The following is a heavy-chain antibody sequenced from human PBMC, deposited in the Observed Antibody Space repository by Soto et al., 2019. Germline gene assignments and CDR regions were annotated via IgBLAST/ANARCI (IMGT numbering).Heavy chain of an antibody. V-gene: IGHV1-46*01. J-gene: IGHJ5*02. CDR2: INPGHGST. CDR1: GYRFTNSY. Sequence: QVQLEQSGAEVKEPGASVKVSCKASGYRFTNSYMHWVRQAPGQGLEWMGVINPGHGSTKYAQNFQGRVNLTRDTSTSTVYMELNSLRSEDTAIYYCARDFGFSDSFGFSNGFDHWGQGTLVAVSA. CDR3: ARDFGFSDSFGFSNGFDH. D-gene: IGHD3-16*01.